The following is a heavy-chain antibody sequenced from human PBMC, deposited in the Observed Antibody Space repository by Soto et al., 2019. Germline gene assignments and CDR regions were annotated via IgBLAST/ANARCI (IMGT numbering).Heavy chain of an antibody. Sequence: QVQLVQSGAEVKKPGSSVKVSCKASGGTFSSYSINWVRQAPGQGLEWMGEIIPIFGTANYAQKFQVRVTITADESTSTAYMELSRLRAEDTAVYYCARDGGRHSGGIDYWGQGTLVPVSS. CDR3: ARDGGRHSGGIDY. CDR1: GGTFSSYS. CDR2: IIPIFGTA. V-gene: IGHV1-69*01. J-gene: IGHJ4*02. D-gene: IGHD1-26*01.